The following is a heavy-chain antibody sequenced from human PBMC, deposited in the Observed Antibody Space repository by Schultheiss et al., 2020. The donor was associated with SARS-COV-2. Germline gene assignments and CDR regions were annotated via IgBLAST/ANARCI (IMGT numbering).Heavy chain of an antibody. V-gene: IGHV3-30*04. CDR1: GFTFSSYA. CDR2: ISYDGSNK. D-gene: IGHD4-11*01. J-gene: IGHJ6*03. Sequence: GGSLRLSCAASGFTFSSYAMHWVRQAPGKGLEWVAVISYDGSNKYYADSVKGRFTISRDNSKNTLYLQMNSLRAEDTAVYYCARDRDSNYKHYYYYYYMDVWGKGTTVTVSS. CDR3: ARDRDSNYKHYYYYYYMDV.